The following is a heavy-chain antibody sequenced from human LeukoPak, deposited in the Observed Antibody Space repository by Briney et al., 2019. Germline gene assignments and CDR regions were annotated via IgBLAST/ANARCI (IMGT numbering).Heavy chain of an antibody. Sequence: GGSLRLSCAASGFTSSAYDMHWVRQITGGGLEWVSTSGTVGDTFYSDSVKGRFTISRENAKNSVHLQMNSLRVEDSAIYFCVRAAMPYIINGRRFDYWGQGTLVTVSS. J-gene: IGHJ4*02. D-gene: IGHD2-2*01. CDR2: SGTVGDT. CDR3: VRAAMPYIINGRRFDY. V-gene: IGHV3-13*04. CDR1: GFTSSAYD.